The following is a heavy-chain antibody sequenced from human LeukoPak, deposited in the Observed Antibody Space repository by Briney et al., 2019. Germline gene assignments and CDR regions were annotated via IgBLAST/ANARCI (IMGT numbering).Heavy chain of an antibody. Sequence: PSETLSLTCTVSGGSISSYYWRWIRQPPGKGLEWIGYIYYSGSTNYNPSLKSRVTISLDTSKNQFSLKLSSVTAADTAVYYCASGGANFDLWGRGTLVTVSS. CDR1: GGSISSYY. V-gene: IGHV4-59*01. CDR2: IYYSGST. D-gene: IGHD3-16*01. CDR3: ASGGANFDL. J-gene: IGHJ2*01.